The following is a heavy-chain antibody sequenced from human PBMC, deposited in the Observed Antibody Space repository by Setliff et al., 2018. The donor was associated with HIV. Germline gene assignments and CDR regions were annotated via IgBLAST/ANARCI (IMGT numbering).Heavy chain of an antibody. CDR2: INPNSGGT. Sequence: ASVKVSCKASGYTFSDYYMRWVRQAPGQGLEWMGWINPNSGGTKSAQKFQGRVTMTWDTSISTYYMEVTRLKSDDTAVYYCARVRGHCTGGGCYSDYYGMDVWGQGTTVTVSS. CDR1: GYTFSDYY. D-gene: IGHD2-8*02. J-gene: IGHJ6*02. CDR3: ARVRGHCTGGGCYSDYYGMDV. V-gene: IGHV1-2*02.